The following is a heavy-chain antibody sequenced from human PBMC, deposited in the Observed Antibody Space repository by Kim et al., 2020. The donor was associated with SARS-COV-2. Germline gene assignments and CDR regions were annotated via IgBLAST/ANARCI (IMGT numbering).Heavy chain of an antibody. D-gene: IGHD3-10*01. J-gene: IGHJ5*02. V-gene: IGHV4-59*01. CDR2: IYYSGST. CDR3: ARAYYYGSDKGLAP. Sequence: SETLSLTCTVSGGSISSYYWSWIRQPPGKGLEWIGYIYYSGSTNYNPSLKSRVTISVDTSKNQFSLKLSSVTAADTAVYYCARAYYYGSDKGLAPWGQGTLVTVSS. CDR1: GGSISSYY.